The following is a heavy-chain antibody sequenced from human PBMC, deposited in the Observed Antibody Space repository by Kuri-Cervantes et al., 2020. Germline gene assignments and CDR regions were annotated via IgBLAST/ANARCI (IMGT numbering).Heavy chain of an antibody. CDR3: ARGYCSGGSCSTFDY. CDR1: GFTFSSYG. J-gene: IGHJ4*02. D-gene: IGHD2-15*01. CDR2: ISYDGSNK. V-gene: IGHV3-30*03. Sequence: GSLRLSCAASGFTFSSYGMHWVRQAPGKGLEWVAVISYDGSNKYYADSVKGRFTISRDNSKNTLYLQMNSLRAEDTAVYYCARGYCSGGSCSTFDYWGQGTLVTVSS.